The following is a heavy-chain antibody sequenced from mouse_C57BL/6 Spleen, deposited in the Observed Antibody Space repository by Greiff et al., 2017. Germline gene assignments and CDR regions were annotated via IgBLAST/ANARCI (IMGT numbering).Heavy chain of an antibody. J-gene: IGHJ3*01. Sequence: VQLQQSGPELVKPGASVKISCKASGYAFSSSWMNWVKQRPGKGLEWIGRIYPGDGDTNYNGKFKGKATLTADKSSSTAYMQLSSLTSEDSAVYICARPLQFAYWGQGTLVTVSA. CDR3: ARPLQFAY. CDR2: IYPGDGDT. CDR1: GYAFSSSW. V-gene: IGHV1-82*01.